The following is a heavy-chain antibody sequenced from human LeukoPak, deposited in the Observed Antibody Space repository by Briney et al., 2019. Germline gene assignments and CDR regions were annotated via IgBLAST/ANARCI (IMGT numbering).Heavy chain of an antibody. D-gene: IGHD6-19*01. CDR3: AAVADTADYYGMDV. CDR2: TYTSGNT. J-gene: IGHJ6*02. CDR1: GGSISSGSHY. V-gene: IGHV4-61*02. Sequence: PSETLSLTCTVSGGSISSGSHYWSWIRQPAGKTLEWIGRTYTSGNTNYNPSLKSRVTISVDTSKNQFSLKLSSVTVADTAVYYCAAVADTADYYGMDVWGQGTTVTVSS.